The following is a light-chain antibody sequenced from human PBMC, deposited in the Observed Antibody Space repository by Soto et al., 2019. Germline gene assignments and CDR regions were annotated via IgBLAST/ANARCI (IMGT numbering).Light chain of an antibody. CDR2: EGS. Sequence: QSVLTQPASVSGSPGQSITISCTGTSSDVGSYNLVSWYQQPPGKAPKLMIYEGSKRPSGVSNRFSGSKSGNTASLTISGLQAEDEADYYCCSFAGSSTFVFGTGTKLTVL. V-gene: IGLV2-23*03. CDR3: CSFAGSSTFV. J-gene: IGLJ1*01. CDR1: SSDVGSYNL.